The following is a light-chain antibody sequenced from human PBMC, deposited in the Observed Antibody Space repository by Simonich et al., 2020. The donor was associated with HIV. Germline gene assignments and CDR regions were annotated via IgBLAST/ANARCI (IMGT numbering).Light chain of an antibody. V-gene: IGLV9-49*01. CDR3: GADHGSGSNFVVV. CDR2: VGTGGLWG. Sequence: QPVLTQPPSASASLGASVTLTCTLSSGYSNYKVDWYQQRPGKGPRFVMRVGTGGLWGSKGDGIPDRFSVLCSGLNRYLTIKNIQEEDESDYHCGADHGSGSNFVVVFGGGTKLTVL. CDR1: SGYSNYK. J-gene: IGLJ2*01.